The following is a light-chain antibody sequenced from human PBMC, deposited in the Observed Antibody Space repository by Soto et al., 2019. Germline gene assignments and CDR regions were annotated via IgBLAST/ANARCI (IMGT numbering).Light chain of an antibody. CDR1: QSISDY. J-gene: IGKJ3*01. Sequence: DIQMTQSPFSLSASLGDRVTITCRASQSISDYLNWYQQKPGKGPKLLIFAASSLQVGVPSRFSGSGSGTDFTLTISSIQPEDFATYFCQQSHSAPFTFGPGTTVDIK. CDR2: AAS. V-gene: IGKV1-39*01. CDR3: QQSHSAPFT.